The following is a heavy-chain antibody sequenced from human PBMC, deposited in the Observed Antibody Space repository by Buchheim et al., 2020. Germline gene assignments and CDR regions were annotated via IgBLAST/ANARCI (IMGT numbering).Heavy chain of an antibody. CDR2: IRSIGDT. CDR3: AREVNVAAESDAFDI. Sequence: QVQLQESGPGLVKPSQTLSLTCTVSGGSINSVNYFWSWIRQRPGKGLEWIGYIRSIGDTYYKPSLRSRATLSIDTSKNHFSLKLNSVTAADTAVYYCAREVNVAAESDAFDIWGQGT. V-gene: IGHV4-31*03. D-gene: IGHD2-15*01. CDR1: GGSINSVNYF. J-gene: IGHJ3*02.